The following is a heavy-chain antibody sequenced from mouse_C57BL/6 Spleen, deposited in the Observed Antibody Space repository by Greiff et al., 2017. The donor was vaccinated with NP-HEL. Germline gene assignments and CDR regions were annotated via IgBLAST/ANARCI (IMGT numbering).Heavy chain of an antibody. Sequence: VQLQQSGAELVKPGASVKMSCKASGYTFTSYWITWVKQRPGQGLEWIGDIYPGSGSTNYNEKFKSKATLTVDTSSSTAYMQLSSLTSEDSAVYYCAREGTPPYAMDYWGQGTSVTVSS. CDR3: AREGTPPYAMDY. J-gene: IGHJ4*01. CDR1: GYTFTSYW. V-gene: IGHV1-55*01. CDR2: IYPGSGST.